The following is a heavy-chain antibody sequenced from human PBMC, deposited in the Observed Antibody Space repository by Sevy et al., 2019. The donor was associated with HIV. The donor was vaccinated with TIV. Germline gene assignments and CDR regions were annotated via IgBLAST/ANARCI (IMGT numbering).Heavy chain of an antibody. J-gene: IGHJ4*02. CDR1: GFTFSRYT. D-gene: IGHD3-10*01. CDR3: AREDATMVLSVDY. CDR2: VTKNGET. V-gene: IGHV3-23*01. Sequence: GGSLRLSCAASGFTFSRYTMAWVRQAPGKGLEWFSSVTKNGETHYIDSVRGLFTISRDNSKNTVYLQMNSLRAEDTAIYYCAREDATMVLSVDYWGQRTLATVSS.